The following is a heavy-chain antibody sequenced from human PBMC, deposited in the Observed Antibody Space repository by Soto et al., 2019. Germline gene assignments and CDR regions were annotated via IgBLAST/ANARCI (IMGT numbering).Heavy chain of an antibody. CDR2: IYYSGST. CDR3: VAYDSSGYDAFDI. Sequence: SETLSLTCSVSSGSITSSSYYWVWIRQPPGKGLEWIGSIYYSGSTYYNPSLKSRVTISVDTSKNQFSLKLSSVTAADTAVYYCVAYDSSGYDAFDIWGQGTMVTVSS. CDR1: SGSITSSSYY. J-gene: IGHJ3*02. D-gene: IGHD3-22*01. V-gene: IGHV4-39*01.